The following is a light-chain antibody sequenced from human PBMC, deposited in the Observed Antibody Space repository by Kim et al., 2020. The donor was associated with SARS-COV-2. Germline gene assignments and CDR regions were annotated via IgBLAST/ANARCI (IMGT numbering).Light chain of an antibody. CDR1: QGISSR. CDR2: AAS. V-gene: IGKV1-12*01. CDR3: QQDHNIPWT. J-gene: IGKJ1*01. Sequence: DIQMTQSPFSVSASVGDRVTITCRASQGISSRIAWYQQKPGKAPKLLIYAASSLQGGGPSRFSVSGSGTDFSLTISSLQPEDFAASYCQQDHNIPWTFGQGTRVDIK.